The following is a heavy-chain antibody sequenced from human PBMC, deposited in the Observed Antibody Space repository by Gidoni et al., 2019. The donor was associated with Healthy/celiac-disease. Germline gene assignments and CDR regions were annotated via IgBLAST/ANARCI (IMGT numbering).Heavy chain of an antibody. CDR1: GFSLSTGGMR. D-gene: IGHD2-15*01. CDR2: IDWDDDK. J-gene: IGHJ3*02. V-gene: IGHV2-70*04. Sequence: QVTLTESGPALVKPTQTLTLTCTFSGFSLSTGGMRVSWIRQPPGKALEWLARIDWDDDKFYSTSLKARLTISKDTSKNQVVLTMTNMDPVDTATYYCARMGGYCSGGSCYFAFDIWGQGTMVTVSS. CDR3: ARMGGYCSGGSCYFAFDI.